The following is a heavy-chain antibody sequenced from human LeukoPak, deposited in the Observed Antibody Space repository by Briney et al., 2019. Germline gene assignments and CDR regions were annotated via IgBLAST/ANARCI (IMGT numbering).Heavy chain of an antibody. V-gene: IGHV4-59*08. J-gene: IGHJ6*02. CDR1: GGSISSYY. CDR3: ARRGAAAAGTGYYYYGMDV. CDR2: IYYSGST. D-gene: IGHD6-13*01. Sequence: SSETLSLTCTVSGGSISSYYWSWIRQPPGKGLEWIGYIYYSGSTNYNPSLKSRVTISVDTSKNQFSLKLSSVTAADTAVYYCARRGAAAAGTGYYYYGMDVWGQGTTATVSS.